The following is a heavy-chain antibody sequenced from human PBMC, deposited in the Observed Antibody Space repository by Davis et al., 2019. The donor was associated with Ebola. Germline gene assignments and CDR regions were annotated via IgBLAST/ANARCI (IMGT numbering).Heavy chain of an antibody. Sequence: PGGSLRLSCAASGFTFSSYAMPWVRQAPGKGLEWVAVISYDGSNKYYAASVKGRFTISRDNSKNTLYLQMNSLRAEDTAVYYCARDGHLLEWSIYVDYWGQGTLVTVSS. CDR3: ARDGHLLEWSIYVDY. J-gene: IGHJ4*02. CDR2: ISYDGSNK. V-gene: IGHV3-30-3*01. CDR1: GFTFSSYA. D-gene: IGHD3-3*01.